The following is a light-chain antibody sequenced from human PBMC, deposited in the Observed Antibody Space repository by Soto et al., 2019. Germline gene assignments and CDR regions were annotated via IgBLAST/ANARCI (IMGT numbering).Light chain of an antibody. J-gene: IGKJ5*01. CDR3: QQYSSSLIT. CDR1: QTISSNY. Sequence: QCPGTLSLSPGERAILSCRASQTISSNYLAWYQQKPGQAPRLLIYGASGRATGIPNRFSGSGSGTDFTLTISRLEPEDFAVYYCQQYSSSLITFGQGTRLEIK. CDR2: GAS. V-gene: IGKV3-20*01.